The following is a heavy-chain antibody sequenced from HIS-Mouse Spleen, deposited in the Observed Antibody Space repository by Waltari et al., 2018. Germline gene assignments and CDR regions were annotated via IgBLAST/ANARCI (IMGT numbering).Heavy chain of an antibody. CDR3: ARVYSSSWRGFDY. CDR2: INPNSGGT. D-gene: IGHD6-6*01. J-gene: IGHJ4*02. CDR1: GYPFPGYY. V-gene: IGHV1-2*02. Sequence: QVQLVQSGAEVKKPGASVKVPCKASGYPFPGYYMHWVRQAPGQGLEWMGWINPNSGGTNYAQKFQGRVTMTRDTSISTAYMELSRLRSDDTAVYYCARVYSSSWRGFDYWGQGTLVTVSS.